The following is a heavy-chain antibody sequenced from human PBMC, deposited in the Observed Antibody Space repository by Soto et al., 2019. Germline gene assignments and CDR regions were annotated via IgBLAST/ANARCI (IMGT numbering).Heavy chain of an antibody. CDR1: GFTFSSYA. CDR2: ISGSGGST. D-gene: IGHD3-22*01. CDR3: AKDRVTYYYDSSGYSFDY. J-gene: IGHJ4*02. V-gene: IGHV3-23*01. Sequence: GGSLRLSCAASGFTFSSYAMSWVRQAPGKGLEWVSAISGSGGSTYYADSVKGRFTISRDNSKNTLYLQMNSLRAEDTAVYYCAKDRVTYYYDSSGYSFDYWGQGTLVTVSS.